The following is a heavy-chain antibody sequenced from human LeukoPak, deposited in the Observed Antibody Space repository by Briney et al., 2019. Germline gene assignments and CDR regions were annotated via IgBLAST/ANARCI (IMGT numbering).Heavy chain of an antibody. CDR3: ARAYYESSAYRHAVYFDY. CDR2: INPSGGST. V-gene: IGHV1-46*01. D-gene: IGHD3-22*01. Sequence: APVKVSCKASGYTFTSYYMHWVRQAPGQGLEWMGIINPSGGSTSYAQKFQGRVTMTKDTSTNTVYMHLSSLSSDDTAVYYCARAYYESSAYRHAVYFDYWGQGTLVTVSS. CDR1: GYTFTSYY. J-gene: IGHJ4*02.